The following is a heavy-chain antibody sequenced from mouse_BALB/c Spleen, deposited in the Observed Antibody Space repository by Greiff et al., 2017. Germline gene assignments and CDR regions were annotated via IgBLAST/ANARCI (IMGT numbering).Heavy chain of an antibody. D-gene: IGHD3-1*01. J-gene: IGHJ4*01. Sequence: EVKLVESGGGLVQPGGSLKLSCAASGFTFSSYTMSWVRQTPEKRLEWVAYISNGGGSTYYPDTVKGRFTISRDNAKNTLYLQMSSLKSEDTAMYYCARRLGGYAMDYWGQGTSVTVSS. V-gene: IGHV5-12-2*01. CDR1: GFTFSSYT. CDR3: ARRLGGYAMDY. CDR2: ISNGGGST.